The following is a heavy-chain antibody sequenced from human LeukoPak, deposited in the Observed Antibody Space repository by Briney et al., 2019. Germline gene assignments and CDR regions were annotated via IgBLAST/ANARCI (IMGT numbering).Heavy chain of an antibody. V-gene: IGHV3-23*01. CDR1: GFTFSSYA. D-gene: IGHD3-22*01. Sequence: PGGSLRLSCAASGFTFSSYAMSWVRQAPGKGLEWVSAISGSGGSTYYADSVKGRFTISRDNSRNTLYLQMNSLRAEDTAVYYCASQRGSGYYSLLNLGYWGQGTLVTVSS. CDR3: ASQRGSGYYSLLNLGY. CDR2: ISGSGGST. J-gene: IGHJ4*02.